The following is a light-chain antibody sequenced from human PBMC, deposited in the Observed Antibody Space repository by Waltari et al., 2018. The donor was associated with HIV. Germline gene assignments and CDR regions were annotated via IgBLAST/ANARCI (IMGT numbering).Light chain of an antibody. CDR1: SRDVGGYNY. V-gene: IGLV2-11*01. Sequence: QSALTQPRSVSGSPGQSVTISCTGTSRDVGGYNYVSWYQQHPGKAPKLMIYDVSKRPSGVPARFPASKSANTASLTISGLQAEDDADYCCCSYGGSYTWVFGGGTKLTVL. CDR3: CSYGGSYTWV. CDR2: DVS. J-gene: IGLJ3*02.